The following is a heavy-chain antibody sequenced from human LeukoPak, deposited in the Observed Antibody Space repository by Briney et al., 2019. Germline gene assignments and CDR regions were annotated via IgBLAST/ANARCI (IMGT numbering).Heavy chain of an antibody. CDR3: ARVGYYDSSGYDY. CDR1: GGSISSYY. D-gene: IGHD3-22*01. J-gene: IGHJ4*02. V-gene: IGHV4-59*01. Sequence: SETLSLTCTVSGGSISSYYWSWIRQPPGKGLEWIGYIYYSGSTNYDPSLKSRVTISVDTSKNQFSLNLSSVTAADTAVYYCARVGYYDSSGYDYWGQGTLVTVSS. CDR2: IYYSGST.